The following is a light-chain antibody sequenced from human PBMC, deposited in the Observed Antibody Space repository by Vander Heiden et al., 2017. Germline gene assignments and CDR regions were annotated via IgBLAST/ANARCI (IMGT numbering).Light chain of an antibody. V-gene: IGLV3-1*01. Sequence: SYELTQPPSVSVSPGQTASITCSGDELGDKYVCWYQQKPGQSPVLVMYQDNKRPSGIPERFSGSNSGDTATLTISGTQPMDEADFYCQAWDGSTGVFGTGTKATVL. CDR3: QAWDGSTGV. CDR1: ELGDKY. J-gene: IGLJ1*01. CDR2: QDN.